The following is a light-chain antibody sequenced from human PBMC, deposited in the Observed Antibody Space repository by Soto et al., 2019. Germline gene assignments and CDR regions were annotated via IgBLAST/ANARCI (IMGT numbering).Light chain of an antibody. CDR3: QQYGSSPPTYT. CDR2: SSS. J-gene: IGKJ2*01. V-gene: IGKV3-20*01. Sequence: ENVLTQSPGTLSLSPGERATLSCRTSQSVSSSFLAWYQQKPGQAPRLLIYSSSSRASGIPDRFSASGSGTDFTLTISRLEPEDFAVYYCQQYGSSPPTYTFGQGTKLEI. CDR1: QSVSSSF.